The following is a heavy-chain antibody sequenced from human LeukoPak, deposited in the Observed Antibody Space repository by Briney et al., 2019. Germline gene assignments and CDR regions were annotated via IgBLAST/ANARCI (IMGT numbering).Heavy chain of an antibody. CDR1: GFTFSSYA. V-gene: IGHV3-23*01. D-gene: IGHD2-2*01. Sequence: PGGSLRLSCAASGFTFSSYAMSWVRQAPGKGLEWVSAISGSGGSTYYADSVKGGFTISRDNSKNTLYLQMNSLRAEDTAVYYCARGLRKVVEFDYWGQGTLVTVSS. J-gene: IGHJ4*02. CDR2: ISGSGGST. CDR3: ARGLRKVVEFDY.